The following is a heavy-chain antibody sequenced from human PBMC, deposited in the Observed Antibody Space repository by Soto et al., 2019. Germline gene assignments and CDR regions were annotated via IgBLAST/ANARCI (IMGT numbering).Heavy chain of an antibody. V-gene: IGHV4-34*01. CDR2: INHSVST. D-gene: IGHD3-10*01. CDR3: ARGPRFGELVI. J-gene: IGHJ1*01. CDR1: GGSFSGYY. Sequence: QVQLQQWGAGLVKPSETLSLTCAVYGGSFSGYYWSWIRQPPGKGLEWIGEINHSVSTNYNPSLNSRVTISVDTSKNQFSLKLSSVTASDTAVYYCARGPRFGELVIWGKGTLVTFSS.